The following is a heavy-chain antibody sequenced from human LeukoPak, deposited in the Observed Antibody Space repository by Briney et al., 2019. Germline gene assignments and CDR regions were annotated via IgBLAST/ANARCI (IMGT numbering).Heavy chain of an antibody. CDR2: IEKDGSGK. V-gene: IGHV3-7*03. Sequence: GGSLRLSCTASGFIFRDSWMAWIRRAPGKGLEWVAIIEKDGSGKNYVDSMKGRFTISRDNAKNSLFLQMDSLKVEDTAIYYCTTDRWYSADHWGQGTLVTVSS. J-gene: IGHJ5*02. CDR3: TTDRWYSADH. CDR1: GFIFRDSW. D-gene: IGHD2-15*01.